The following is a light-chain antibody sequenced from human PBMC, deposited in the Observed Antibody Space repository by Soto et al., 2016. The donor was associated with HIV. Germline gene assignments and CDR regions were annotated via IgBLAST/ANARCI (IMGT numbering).Light chain of an antibody. CDR3: LQDYDRPYT. CDR2: ATS. CDR1: QGIKNE. Sequence: IQMTQSPPSLSASVGDRVTITCRASQGIKNELGWYQQKPGKAPKLLIYATSSLGGGVPSRFSGSGSGTDFTLTISSLQPEDSASYFCLQDYDRPYTFGQGTKLEIK. J-gene: IGKJ2*01. V-gene: IGKV1-6*01.